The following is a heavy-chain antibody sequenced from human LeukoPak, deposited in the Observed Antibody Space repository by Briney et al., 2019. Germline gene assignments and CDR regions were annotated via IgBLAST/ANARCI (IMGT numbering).Heavy chain of an antibody. V-gene: IGHV4-4*07. CDR2: LYTSGST. CDR3: ASLTTADAFDI. CDR1: GGSITDYH. J-gene: IGHJ3*02. Sequence: ASETLSLTCTVSGGSITDYHWIWIRQPAGKGLEWIVRLYTSGSTNYNPSLKSRVSMSVDTSKNPFSLKLSSVTAADTAVFYCASLTTADAFDIWGQGTMVTVSS. D-gene: IGHD3-22*01.